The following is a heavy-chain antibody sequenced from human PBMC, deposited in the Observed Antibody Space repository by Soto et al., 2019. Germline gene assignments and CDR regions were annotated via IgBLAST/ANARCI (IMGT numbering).Heavy chain of an antibody. J-gene: IGHJ6*03. CDR3: ARVVGVVVPAAMPRPYYYYYYMDV. CDR2: IYYSGST. D-gene: IGHD2-2*01. CDR1: GGSISSYY. Sequence: SETLSLTCTVSGGSISSYYWSWIRQPPGKGLEWIGYIYYSGSTNYNPSLKSRVTISVDTSKNQFSLKLSSVTAADTAVYYCARVVGVVVPAAMPRPYYYYYYMDVWGKGTTVTVSS. V-gene: IGHV4-59*01.